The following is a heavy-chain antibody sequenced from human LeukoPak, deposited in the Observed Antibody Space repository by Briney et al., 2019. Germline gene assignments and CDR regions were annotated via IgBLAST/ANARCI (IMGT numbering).Heavy chain of an antibody. V-gene: IGHV3-23*01. CDR3: AKVLGDSIVVVVAATPPFDY. Sequence: TGGSLRLSCAASGFTFSSYAMSWVRQAPGKGLEWVSAISGSGGSTYYADSVKGRFTISRDNSKNTLYLQMNSLRAEDTAVYYCAKVLGDSIVVVVAATPPFDYWGQGTLVTVSS. CDR2: ISGSGGST. D-gene: IGHD2-15*01. J-gene: IGHJ4*02. CDR1: GFTFSSYA.